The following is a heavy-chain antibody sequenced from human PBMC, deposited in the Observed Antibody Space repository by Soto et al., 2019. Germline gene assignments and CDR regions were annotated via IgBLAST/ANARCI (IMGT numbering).Heavy chain of an antibody. CDR3: AGPYYYGSGLPI. V-gene: IGHV4-59*08. Sequence: SETLSLTCTVSGGSISSYYWSWIRQPPGKGLEWIGYIYYSGSTNYNPSLKSRVTISVDTSKNQFSLKLSSVTAADTAVYYCAGPYYYGSGLPIWGQGTLVTVSS. J-gene: IGHJ4*02. CDR2: IYYSGST. CDR1: GGSISSYY. D-gene: IGHD3-10*01.